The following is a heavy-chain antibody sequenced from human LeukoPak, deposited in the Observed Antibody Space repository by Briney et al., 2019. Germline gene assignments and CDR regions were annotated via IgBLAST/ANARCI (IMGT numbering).Heavy chain of an antibody. J-gene: IGHJ6*02. D-gene: IGHD6-13*01. CDR3: AREGTAAAAPGGYYGMDV. V-gene: IGHV3-48*01. CDR1: GVTFSSYS. CDR2: ISSSSSTI. Sequence: GGSLRLSCAASGVTFSSYSMNWVRQAPGKGLEWVSYISSSSSTIYYADSVKGRFTISRDNAKNSLYLQMNSLRAEDTAVYYCAREGTAAAAPGGYYGMDVWGQGTTVTVSS.